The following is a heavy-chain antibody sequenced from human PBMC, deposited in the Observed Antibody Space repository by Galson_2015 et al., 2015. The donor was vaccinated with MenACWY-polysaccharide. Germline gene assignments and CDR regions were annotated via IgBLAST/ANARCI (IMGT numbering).Heavy chain of an antibody. J-gene: IGHJ4*02. Sequence: SLRLSCAASGFNVGGLYMSWVRQAPGKRPEWVSIMHSGGFTEYEDSVKGRFTISRDISKNTVYLQMNSLKVEDTAVYYCARGAQRFFDYWGQGRLVTVSA. CDR1: GFNVGGLY. V-gene: IGHV3-53*01. CDR2: MHSGGFT. CDR3: ARGAQRFFDY.